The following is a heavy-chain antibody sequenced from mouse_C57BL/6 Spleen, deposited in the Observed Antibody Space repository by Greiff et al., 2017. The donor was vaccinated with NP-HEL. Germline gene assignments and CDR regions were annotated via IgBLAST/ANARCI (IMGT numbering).Heavy chain of an antibody. CDR3: ARGSRWYFDV. D-gene: IGHD1-1*02. Sequence: EVQLQQSGPELVKPGASVKISCKASGYSFTGYYMNWVKQSPEKSLEWIGEINPSTGGTTYNQKFKAKATLTVDKSSSTAYMQLKSLTSEDSAVYYCARGSRWYFDVWGTGTTVTVSS. CDR1: GYSFTGYY. J-gene: IGHJ1*03. CDR2: INPSTGGT. V-gene: IGHV1-42*01.